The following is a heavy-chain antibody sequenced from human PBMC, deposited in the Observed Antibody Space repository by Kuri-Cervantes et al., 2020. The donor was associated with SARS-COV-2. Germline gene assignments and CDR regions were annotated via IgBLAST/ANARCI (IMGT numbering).Heavy chain of an antibody. CDR1: GFTFSSYG. J-gene: IGHJ5*02. CDR2: IWYDGSNK. D-gene: IGHD6-19*01. Sequence: GESLKISCAASGFTFSSYGMHWVRQAPGKGLEWVAVIWYDGSNKYYADSVKGRFTISRDNSKNTLYLQMNSLKTEDTAVYYCTSFSRQWLVSVSPPWGQGTLVTVSS. CDR3: TSFSRQWLVSVSPP. V-gene: IGHV3-33*01.